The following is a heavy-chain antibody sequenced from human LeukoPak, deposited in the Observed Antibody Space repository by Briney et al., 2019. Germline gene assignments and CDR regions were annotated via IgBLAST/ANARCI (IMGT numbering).Heavy chain of an antibody. Sequence: GESLKISCKGSGYNFINYWIGWVRQMPGKGLEWMGIIYPGDSDSRYSPSFQGQVTISVDKSISTAYLQWNNLKASDTAMYYCARHIDTAMVNLIDYWGQGTLVTVSS. J-gene: IGHJ4*02. D-gene: IGHD5-18*01. V-gene: IGHV5-51*01. CDR1: GYNFINYW. CDR3: ARHIDTAMVNLIDY. CDR2: IYPGDSDS.